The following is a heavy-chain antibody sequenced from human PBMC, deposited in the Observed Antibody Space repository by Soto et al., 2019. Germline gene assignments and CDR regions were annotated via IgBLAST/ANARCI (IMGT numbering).Heavy chain of an antibody. CDR3: ARQGSNGAYYYYGMDV. CDR1: GYRFSSYW. Sequence: GESLKISCKGPGYRFSSYWIAWVRQMPGKGLEWMGIIYPGDSDTRYSPSFEGQVTISADKSNSTAYLQWSSLKASDTATYYCARQGSNGAYYYYGMDVWGQGTTVTVSS. D-gene: IGHD3-16*01. J-gene: IGHJ6*02. V-gene: IGHV5-51*01. CDR2: IYPGDSDT.